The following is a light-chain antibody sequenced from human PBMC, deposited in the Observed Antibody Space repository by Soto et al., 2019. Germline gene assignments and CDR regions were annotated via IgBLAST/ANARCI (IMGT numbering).Light chain of an antibody. V-gene: IGKV3-20*01. J-gene: IGKJ2*01. CDR3: HQYGSSPPYT. CDR2: GAS. Sequence: EIVLTQSPGTLSLSPGERATISCRASQSVSSSYLAWYQQKPGQAPRLLIYGASSRATGIPDRFSGSGSGTDFTLTISRREHEDFAVYYCHQYGSSPPYTFGQGTKLEIK. CDR1: QSVSSSY.